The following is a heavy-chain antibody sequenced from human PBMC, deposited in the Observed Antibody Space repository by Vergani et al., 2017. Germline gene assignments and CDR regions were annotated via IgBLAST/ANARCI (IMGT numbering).Heavy chain of an antibody. J-gene: IGHJ4*02. V-gene: IGHV3-30-3*01. CDR2: ISYDGSNK. CDR1: GFTFSSYA. D-gene: IGHD3-3*01. CDR3: ARSLHYYDFWSGYYTRSSLSSSSVYFDY. Sequence: QVQLVESGGGVVQPGRSLRLSCAASGFTFSSYAMHWVRQAPGKGLEWGAVISYDGSNKYYADSVKGRFTISRDNSKNTLYLQMNSLRAEDTAVYYCARSLHYYDFWSGYYTRSSLSSSSVYFDYWGQGTLVTVSS.